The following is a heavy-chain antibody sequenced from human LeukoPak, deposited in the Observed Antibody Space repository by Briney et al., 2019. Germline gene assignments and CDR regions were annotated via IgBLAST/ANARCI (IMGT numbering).Heavy chain of an antibody. D-gene: IGHD4-11*01. Sequence: GASVKVSCKASGGTFSSYAISWVRQAPGQGLEWMGRIIPILAIANYAQNFQGRVTMTADKSTNTAYMERSSLRSEDTAVYYCATTVTPGHSDYWGQGTLVTVSS. CDR3: ATTVTPGHSDY. CDR2: IIPILAIA. CDR1: GGTFSSYA. J-gene: IGHJ4*02. V-gene: IGHV1-69*04.